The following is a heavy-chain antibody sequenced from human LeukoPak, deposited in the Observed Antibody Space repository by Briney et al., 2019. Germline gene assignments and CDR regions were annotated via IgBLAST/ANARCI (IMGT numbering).Heavy chain of an antibody. CDR2: IYYSGST. V-gene: IGHV4-59*01. J-gene: IGHJ4*02. CDR3: ARVTGYMIEDYFDY. Sequence: PSETLSLTCTVSGGSISSYSWSWIRQPAGKGLEWIGYIYYSGSTNYNPSLKSRVTISVETSKNQFSPKLSSVTAADTAVYYCARVTGYMIEDYFDYWGQGTLVTVSS. D-gene: IGHD3-22*01. CDR1: GGSISSYS.